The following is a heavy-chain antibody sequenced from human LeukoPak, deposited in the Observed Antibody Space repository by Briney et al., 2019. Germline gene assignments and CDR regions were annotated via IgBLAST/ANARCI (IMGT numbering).Heavy chain of an antibody. J-gene: IGHJ4*02. CDR1: GFTFSSYS. Sequence: GGSLRLSCAASGFTFSSYSMNWVRQAPGKGLEWVSSISSSSSYIYYADSVKGRFTISRDNAKNSLYLQMNSLRAEDTAVYYCARDGVPFMVLGVLDYWGQGTLVTVSS. V-gene: IGHV3-21*01. CDR3: ARDGVPFMVLGVLDY. CDR2: ISSSSSYI. D-gene: IGHD3-10*01.